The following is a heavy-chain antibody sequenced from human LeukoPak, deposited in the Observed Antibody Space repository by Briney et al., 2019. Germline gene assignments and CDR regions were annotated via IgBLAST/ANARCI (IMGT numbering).Heavy chain of an antibody. CDR2: LYGSGIT. CDR1: GFTVSSTY. D-gene: IGHD3-3*02. V-gene: IGHV3-53*01. J-gene: IGHJ4*02. Sequence: GGSLRLSCAASGFTVSSTYMSWVRQAPGQGLEWVSLLYGSGITFYAESVQGRFTISRDNSKNTLYLQMNSLRAEDTAIYYCARDSSSFPNYFDFWGQGTLVTVSS. CDR3: ARDSSSFPNYFDF.